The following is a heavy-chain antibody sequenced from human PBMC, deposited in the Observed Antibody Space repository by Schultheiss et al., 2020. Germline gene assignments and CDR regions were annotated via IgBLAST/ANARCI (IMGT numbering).Heavy chain of an antibody. D-gene: IGHD4-17*01. J-gene: IGHJ3*02. Sequence: GESLKISCAASGFTFSSSGMHWVRQAPGKGLEWVANIKQDGSEKYYVDSVKGRFTISRDNAKNSLYLQMNSLRAEDTAVYYCAREYTDDYGDPPSYDAFDIWGQGTMVTVSS. CDR1: GFTFSSSG. V-gene: IGHV3-7*01. CDR3: AREYTDDYGDPPSYDAFDI. CDR2: IKQDGSEK.